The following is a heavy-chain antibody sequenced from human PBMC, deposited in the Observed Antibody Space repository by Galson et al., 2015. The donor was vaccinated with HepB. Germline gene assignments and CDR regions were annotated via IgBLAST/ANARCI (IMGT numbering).Heavy chain of an antibody. CDR3: ARGRGYGRTVKKNFYFYMDV. D-gene: IGHD3-3*01. J-gene: IGHJ6*03. V-gene: IGHV3-11*01. CDR1: GSPLSDYH. Sequence: SLRLSCAASGSPLSDYHTSWIRQAPGKGLELVSYIDSGRTTIYYADSVKGRFTISRDTARNSLYLQINSLRADDTAVYYCARGRGYGRTVKKNFYFYMDVWGKGSTVTVSS. CDR2: IDSGRTTI.